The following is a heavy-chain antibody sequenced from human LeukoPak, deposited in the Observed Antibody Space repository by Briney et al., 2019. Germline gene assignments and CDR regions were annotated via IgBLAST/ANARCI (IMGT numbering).Heavy chain of an antibody. D-gene: IGHD6-19*01. J-gene: IGHJ4*02. CDR3: AKGKYSSGGVPDY. CDR2: ISGGGESA. Sequence: GGSLRLSCVASEFTFSSHAMNWVRQAPGKGLEWVSSISGGGESAYYADSVKGRFTVSRDNSKNTLYLQINSLRGEDTAVYYCAKGKYSSGGVPDYWGQGTLVTVSS. CDR1: EFTFSSHA. V-gene: IGHV3-23*01.